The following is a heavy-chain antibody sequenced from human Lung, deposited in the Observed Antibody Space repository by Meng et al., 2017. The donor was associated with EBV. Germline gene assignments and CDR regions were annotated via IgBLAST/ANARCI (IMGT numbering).Heavy chain of an antibody. CDR2: INHSGHT. D-gene: IGHD2-15*01. CDR1: GWSFRGYY. V-gene: IGHV4-34*02. Sequence: QARLRQWGAGLLKPSETLSLRCAFSGWSFRGYYWSWIRQSPERGLEWIGEINHSGHTNYNPSLKSRVTISVDTSKNQFSLNLSSVTAADTAVYYCARGRQIGWQGGDFAYWSQGTLVTVSS. CDR3: ARGRQIGWQGGDFAY. J-gene: IGHJ4*02.